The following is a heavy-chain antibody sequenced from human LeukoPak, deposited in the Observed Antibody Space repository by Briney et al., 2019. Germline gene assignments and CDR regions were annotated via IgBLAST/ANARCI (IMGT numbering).Heavy chain of an antibody. CDR2: ISSSGSTI. J-gene: IGHJ6*02. V-gene: IGHV3-11*01. CDR1: GFTFSDYY. D-gene: IGHD3-22*01. CDR3: ARDWEPHYDSSGSGMDV. Sequence: PGGSLRLSCAASGFTFSDYYMSWIRQAPGKGLEWVSYISSSGSTIYYADSVKGRFTISRDNARNSLYLQMNSLRAEDTAVYYCARDWEPHYDSSGSGMDVWGQGTTVTVSS.